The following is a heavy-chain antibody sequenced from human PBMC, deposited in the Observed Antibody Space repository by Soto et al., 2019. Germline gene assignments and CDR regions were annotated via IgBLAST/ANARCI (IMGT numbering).Heavy chain of an antibody. Sequence: QVQLQESGPGLVKPSGTLSLTCAVSGGSISSSYWWSWVRQPPGKGLEWIGEIYHSGSNNYNRSHKSRETISVDKSKNQFSLKVTAVDAADTAVYYCAGVSGSYYYGMDVWGQGTTVTVSS. V-gene: IGHV4-4*02. CDR3: AGVSGSYYYGMDV. CDR2: IYHSGSN. J-gene: IGHJ6*02. CDR1: GGSISSSYW.